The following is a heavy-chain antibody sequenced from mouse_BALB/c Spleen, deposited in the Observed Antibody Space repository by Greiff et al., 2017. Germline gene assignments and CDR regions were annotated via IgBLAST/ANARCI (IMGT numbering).Heavy chain of an antibody. J-gene: IGHJ1*01. V-gene: IGHV1-80*01. CDR1: GYAFSSYW. Sequence: QVQLQQSGAELVRPGSSVKISCKASGYAFSSYWMNWVKQRPGQGLEWIGQIYPGDGDTNYNGKFKGKATLTADKSSSTAYMQLSSLTSEDSAVYFCARSYDGSNWYFDVWGAGTTVTVSS. CDR3: ARSYDGSNWYFDV. D-gene: IGHD1-1*01. CDR2: IYPGDGDT.